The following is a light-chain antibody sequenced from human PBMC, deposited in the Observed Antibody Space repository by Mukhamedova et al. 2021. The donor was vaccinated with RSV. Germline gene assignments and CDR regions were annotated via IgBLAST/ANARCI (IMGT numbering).Light chain of an antibody. CDR3: QQSYSAPLT. Sequence: GDRVTITRRASQSINTYINWYQQKPGKAPKLLIYATSNLQSGVPSKFSGSGSATDFTLTISSLQPEDFATYYCQQSYSAPLTFVG. CDR1: QSINTY. CDR2: ATS. V-gene: IGKV1-39*01. J-gene: IGKJ4*01.